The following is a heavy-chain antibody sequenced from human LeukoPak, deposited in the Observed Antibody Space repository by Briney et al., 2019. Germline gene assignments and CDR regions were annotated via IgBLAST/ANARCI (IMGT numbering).Heavy chain of an antibody. CDR2: IYFRGST. CDR3: AVLYYYDSSGYFDY. D-gene: IGHD3-22*01. J-gene: IGHJ4*02. Sequence: PSETLSLTFTVPGNSISSYYWTWIRQPPGKGLERIGYIYFRGSTIHDTSLQSRVTISADTSKNQFSLKLSSVTAADTAVYYCAVLYYYDSSGYFDYWGQGTLVTVSS. V-gene: IGHV4-59*08. CDR1: GNSISSYY.